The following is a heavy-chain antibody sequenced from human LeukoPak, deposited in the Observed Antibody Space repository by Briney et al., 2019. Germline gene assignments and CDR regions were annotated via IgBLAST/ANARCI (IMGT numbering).Heavy chain of an antibody. V-gene: IGHV4-38-2*02. CDR1: GYSISSGYY. J-gene: IGHJ4*02. CDR2: TYHSGST. Sequence: NASETLTLTCTVSGYSISSGYYWGWIRQPPGKGLEWIGSTYHSGSTYYNPSLKSRVTISVDTSKNQFSLRLSSVTAADTAVYYCARVTGYVMEDYFDYWGQGTLVTVSS. CDR3: ARVTGYVMEDYFDY. D-gene: IGHD6-13*01.